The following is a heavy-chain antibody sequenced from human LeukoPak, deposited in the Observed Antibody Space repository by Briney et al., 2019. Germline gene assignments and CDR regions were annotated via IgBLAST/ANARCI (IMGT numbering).Heavy chain of an antibody. CDR3: AKDQRLGELQYTNPPFDY. V-gene: IGHV3-23*01. CDR2: ISGTGGNT. J-gene: IGHJ4*02. CDR1: GFTFSSYA. D-gene: IGHD3-16*01. Sequence: GGSLRLSCAASGFTFSSYAMSWVRQAPGKGLEWVSAISGTGGNTYYADSVKGRLTISRDNSKNTLYLQMNSLRAEDTAVYYCAKDQRLGELQYTNPPFDYWGQGTLVTVSS.